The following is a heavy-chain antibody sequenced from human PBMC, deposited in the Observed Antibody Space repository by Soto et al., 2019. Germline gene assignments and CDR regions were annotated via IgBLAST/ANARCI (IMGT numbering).Heavy chain of an antibody. CDR3: AREAQGIAAAGTVNWFDP. Sequence: GGSLRLSCAASGFTFSDYYMSWIRQAPGKGLEWVSYISSSSSYTNYADSVKGRFTISRDNAKNSLYLQMNSLRAEDTAVYYCAREAQGIAAAGTVNWFDPWGQGTLVTVSS. CDR2: ISSSSSYT. CDR1: GFTFSDYY. D-gene: IGHD6-13*01. V-gene: IGHV3-11*06. J-gene: IGHJ5*02.